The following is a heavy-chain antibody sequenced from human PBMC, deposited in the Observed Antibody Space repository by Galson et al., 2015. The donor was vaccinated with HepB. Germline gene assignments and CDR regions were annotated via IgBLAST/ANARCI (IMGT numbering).Heavy chain of an antibody. CDR1: GFTFSSYW. CDR2: IKQDGSEK. V-gene: IGHV3-7*01. Sequence: SLRLSCAASGFTFSSYWMSWVRQGPGKGLEWVANIKQDGSEKYYVDSVKGRFSISRDNAKNSLYLPMNSLRAEDTAVYYCAGGYYYGSGSFAFDIWGQGTMVTVSS. J-gene: IGHJ3*02. CDR3: AGGYYYGSGSFAFDI. D-gene: IGHD3-10*01.